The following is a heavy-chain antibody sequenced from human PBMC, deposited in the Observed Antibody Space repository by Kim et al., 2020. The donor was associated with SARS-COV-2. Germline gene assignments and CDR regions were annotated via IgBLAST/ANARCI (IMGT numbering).Heavy chain of an antibody. CDR2: VNNGGNA. CDR1: GFIFGRYA. CDR3: AKDLHSSGWPTFDY. Sequence: GGSLRLSCVASGFIFGRYAMSWVRQAPGKEPEWIASVNNGGNAYYADSVQGRFIVSRDNSANTLSLQMNNLRGEDTARYYCAKDLHSSGWPTFDYGGLGT. D-gene: IGHD6-19*01. J-gene: IGHJ4*02. V-gene: IGHV3-23*01.